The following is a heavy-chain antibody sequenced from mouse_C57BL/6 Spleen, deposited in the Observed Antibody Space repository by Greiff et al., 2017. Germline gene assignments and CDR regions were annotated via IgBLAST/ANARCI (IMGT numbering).Heavy chain of an antibody. V-gene: IGHV1-64*01. CDR3: ARVIYYGNFYAMDY. Sequence: QVQLQQSGAELVKPGASVKLSCKASGYTFTSYWMHWVKQRPGQGLEWIGMIHPNSGSTNYNEKFKSKATLTVDKSSSTAYMQLSSLTSEDSAVYYCARVIYYGNFYAMDYWGKGTSVTVSS. CDR2: IHPNSGST. D-gene: IGHD2-1*01. J-gene: IGHJ4*01. CDR1: GYTFTSYW.